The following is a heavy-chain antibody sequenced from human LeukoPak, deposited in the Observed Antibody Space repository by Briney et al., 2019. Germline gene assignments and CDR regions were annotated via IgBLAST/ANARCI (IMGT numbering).Heavy chain of an antibody. J-gene: IGHJ3*02. CDR2: INPSGGST. CDR3: ARVATNYYDSSGYDAFDI. D-gene: IGHD3-22*01. Sequence: ASVKVSCKASGYTFTSYYMHWVRQAPGEGLEWMGIINPSGGSTSYAQKLQGRVTMTTDTSTSTAYMELRSLRSDDTAVYYCARVATNYYDSSGYDAFDIWGQGTMVTVSS. V-gene: IGHV1-46*01. CDR1: GYTFTSYY.